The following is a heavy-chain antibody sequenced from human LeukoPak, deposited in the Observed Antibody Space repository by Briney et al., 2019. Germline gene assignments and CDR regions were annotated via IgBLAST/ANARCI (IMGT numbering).Heavy chain of an antibody. CDR2: TYYRSKWYN. CDR3: ARETSPDEYFQH. Sequence: SQTLSLTSALPGDSVSINSAAWNWVRQSPARGLEWLGRTYYRSKWYNDYAVSVKSRITINPDTSKNQFSLQLNSVTPEDTAVYYCARETSPDEYFQHWGQGTLVTVSS. CDR1: GDSVSINSAA. V-gene: IGHV6-1*01. J-gene: IGHJ1*01.